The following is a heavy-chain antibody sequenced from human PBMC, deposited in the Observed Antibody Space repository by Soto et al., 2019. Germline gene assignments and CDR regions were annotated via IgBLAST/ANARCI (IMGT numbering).Heavy chain of an antibody. Sequence: XSGKACCRASGYTFSNYTNTLVRQAPGHGLEWMGWISGYNGYTKYPQTLQDRVTMTTDTSTSTAYMEVRSLRSDDPAVYYCARVLIPGTTSYYYNMDVWAQVTTVTVSS. CDR3: ARVLIPGTTSYYYNMDV. CDR1: GYTFSNYT. V-gene: IGHV1-18*04. J-gene: IGHJ6*02. D-gene: IGHD1-7*01. CDR2: ISGYNGYT.